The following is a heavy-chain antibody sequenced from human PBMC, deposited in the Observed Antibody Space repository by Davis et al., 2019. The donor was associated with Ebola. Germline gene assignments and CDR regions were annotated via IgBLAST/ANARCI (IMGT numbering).Heavy chain of an antibody. J-gene: IGHJ2*01. CDR2: INHSGST. V-gene: IGHV4-34*01. D-gene: IGHD2-15*01. CDR1: AGSFSDYY. CDR3: ARVVFVAGATPSWYFDL. Sequence: SETLSLTCAVYAGSFSDYYWNWIRQPPGKGLEWIGEINHSGSTNCNPSLKSRVTISVDTSKNQFSLKLSSVTAADTAVYYCARVVFVAGATPSWYFDLWGRGTLVTVSP.